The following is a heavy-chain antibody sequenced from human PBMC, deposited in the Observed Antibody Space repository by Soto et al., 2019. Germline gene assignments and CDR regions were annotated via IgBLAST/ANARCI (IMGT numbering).Heavy chain of an antibody. CDR3: AREGGRHCSRTRCYNAFDI. CDR2: ISSTSSTI. J-gene: IGHJ3*02. D-gene: IGHD2-2*02. CDR1: GFSFSAFS. V-gene: IGHV3-48*02. Sequence: EVQLEESGGGLVQPGGSLRLSCASSGFSFSAFSMNWVRQAPGKGLEWVSYISSTSSTIYYGDSVKGRFTISRDNAKNSLYLQMNSLRDEDTAVYYCAREGGRHCSRTRCYNAFDIWGQGTMVTVSS.